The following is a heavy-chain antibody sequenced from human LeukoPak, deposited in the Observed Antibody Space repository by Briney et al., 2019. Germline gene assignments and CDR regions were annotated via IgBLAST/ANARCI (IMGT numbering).Heavy chain of an antibody. Sequence: PGGSLRLSCAASGFTFSSYWMSWVRQAPGKGLEWVANIKQDGSEKYYVDSVKGRFTISRDNAKNSLYLQMNSLRAEDTAVYYCARNGASGTINSNFDYWGQGTLVTVSS. V-gene: IGHV3-7*01. CDR1: GFTFSSYW. J-gene: IGHJ4*02. CDR2: IKQDGSEK. CDR3: ARNGASGTINSNFDY. D-gene: IGHD6-13*01.